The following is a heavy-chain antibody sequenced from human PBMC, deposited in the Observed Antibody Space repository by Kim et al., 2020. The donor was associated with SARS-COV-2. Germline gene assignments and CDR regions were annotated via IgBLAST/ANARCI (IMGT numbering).Heavy chain of an antibody. J-gene: IGHJ6*02. CDR2: IYYSGTT. CDR3: ARHLWFGEFYYYYGMDV. CDR1: GGSISSGSYY. D-gene: IGHD3-10*01. Sequence: SETLSLTCTVSGGSISSGSYYWGWIRQPPGKGLEWIGSIYYSGTTYYNPSLKSRVTISVDTSKNQFSLKLSSVTAADTAVYYCARHLWFGEFYYYYGMDVWGQGTTVTVSS. V-gene: IGHV4-39*01.